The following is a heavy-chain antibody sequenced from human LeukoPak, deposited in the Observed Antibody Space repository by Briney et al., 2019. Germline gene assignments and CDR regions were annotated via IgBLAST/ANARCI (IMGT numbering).Heavy chain of an antibody. CDR2: IYYSGST. Sequence: PSETLSLTCTVSGGSISPYYWSWIRQPPGKGLEWIGYIYYSGSTNYNPSLKSRVTISVDTSKNQFSLKLSSVTAADTAVYYCARGSSSWYGYYYYMDVWGKGTTVTVSS. CDR1: GGSISPYY. D-gene: IGHD6-13*01. V-gene: IGHV4-59*08. CDR3: ARGSSSWYGYYYYMDV. J-gene: IGHJ6*03.